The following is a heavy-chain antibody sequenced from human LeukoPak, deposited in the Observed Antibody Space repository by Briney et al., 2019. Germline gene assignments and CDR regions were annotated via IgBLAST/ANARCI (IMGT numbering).Heavy chain of an antibody. D-gene: IGHD4-17*01. Sequence: SETLSLTCTVSGGSISSYYWSWIRHHPGKGLEWIGYIYYSGATYYNPSLKSRLSISADTSKNQSFLKLTSVTAADTAVYYCARARGGTGIDYVAPFKASYYYGMDVWGQGTTVTVSS. CDR3: ARARGGTGIDYVAPFKASYYYGMDV. CDR1: GGSISSYY. CDR2: IYYSGAT. V-gene: IGHV4-59*06. J-gene: IGHJ6*02.